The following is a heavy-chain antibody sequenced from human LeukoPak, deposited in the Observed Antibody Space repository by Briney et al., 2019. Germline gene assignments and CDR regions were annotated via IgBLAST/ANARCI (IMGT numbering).Heavy chain of an antibody. V-gene: IGHV1-69*01. CDR1: GGTFSSYA. Sequence: SVKVSCKASGGTFSSYAISWVRQAPGQGLEWTGGIIPIFGTANYAQKFQGRVTITADESTSTAYMELSSLRSEDTAVYYCARGVVVPVPFFDIWGQGTMVTVSS. D-gene: IGHD2-2*01. CDR2: IIPIFGTA. CDR3: ARGVVVPVPFFDI. J-gene: IGHJ3*02.